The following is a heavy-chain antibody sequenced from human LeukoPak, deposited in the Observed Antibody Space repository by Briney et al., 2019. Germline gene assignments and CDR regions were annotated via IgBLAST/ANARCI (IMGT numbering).Heavy chain of an antibody. CDR1: GFIFSFYC. Sequence: PGGSLRLSCAASGFIFSFYCMHWVRHAPGKGPMWVSRICPDGTGISYADSVKGRFTISRDNAKNSLYLQMNSLRAEDTAVYYCATSVPHYDYVWGSYRPGYFDYWGQGTLVIVSS. CDR2: ICPDGTGI. J-gene: IGHJ4*02. V-gene: IGHV3-74*01. D-gene: IGHD3-16*02. CDR3: ATSVPHYDYVWGSYRPGYFDY.